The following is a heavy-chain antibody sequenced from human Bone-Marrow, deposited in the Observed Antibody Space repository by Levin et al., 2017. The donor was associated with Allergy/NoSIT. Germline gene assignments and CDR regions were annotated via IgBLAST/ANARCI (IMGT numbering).Heavy chain of an antibody. CDR3: ARDRQPDNDSSGYYYNPDDVFDI. D-gene: IGHD3-22*01. J-gene: IGHJ3*02. Sequence: PSETLSLTCTVSGGFISSSHWTWIRQPAGKGLEWLGRISPSGTTMYNPSLKRRLTLSVDVSKNQFSLTLTSVTAADTAVYYCARDRQPDNDSSGYYYNPDDVFDIWGQGTMVTVSS. V-gene: IGHV4-4*07. CDR2: ISPSGTT. CDR1: GGFISSSH.